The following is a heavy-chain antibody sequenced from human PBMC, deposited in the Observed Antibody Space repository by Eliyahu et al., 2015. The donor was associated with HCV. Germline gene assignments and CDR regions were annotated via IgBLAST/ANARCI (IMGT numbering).Heavy chain of an antibody. V-gene: IGHV3-33*01. Sequence: VKVEESGGGVVQPGXSLRLSCEASGFSFKHYGFHWVRQAPGKGLEWVAVIWYDWSKTYYLDSVRGRFTISRDDSKNTVTLEMTRLRVEDTAVYFCARDPPEETVLSSGGSYGMDLWGRGTTVIVSS. D-gene: IGHD3-10*01. CDR1: GFSFKHYG. CDR2: IWYDWSKT. CDR3: ARDPPEETVLSSGGSYGMDL. J-gene: IGHJ6*02.